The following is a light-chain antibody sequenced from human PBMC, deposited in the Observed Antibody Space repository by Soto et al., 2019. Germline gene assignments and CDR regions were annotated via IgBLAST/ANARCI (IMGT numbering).Light chain of an antibody. CDR1: QSVSSSY. CDR3: QQYRSSPMYT. V-gene: IGKV3-20*01. CDR2: GAS. Sequence: EIVLTQSPGTLSLSPGERATLSCRASQSVSSSYFAWYQQKPGQAPRLLIYGASGRATGIPDRFSGSGSGSDITLTISRRWPEDFAVYYCQQYRSSPMYTFGQGTKLEIK. J-gene: IGKJ2*01.